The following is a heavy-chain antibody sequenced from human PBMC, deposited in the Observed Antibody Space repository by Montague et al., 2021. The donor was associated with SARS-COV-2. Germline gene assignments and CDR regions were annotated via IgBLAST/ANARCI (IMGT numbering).Heavy chain of an antibody. CDR2: IYYSGST. V-gene: IGHV4-31*03. D-gene: IGHD2-15*01. Sequence: TLSLTCTVSGGSISSGGYYWSWIRQHPGKGLEWIGYIYYSGSTYYNPSLKSRVTISVDTSKNQFSLKLSSVTAADTAVYYCARLTAGYRSGGSCYWGTGFGYWGQGTLVTVSS. CDR3: ARLTAGYRSGGSCYWGTGFGY. J-gene: IGHJ4*02. CDR1: GGSISSGGYY.